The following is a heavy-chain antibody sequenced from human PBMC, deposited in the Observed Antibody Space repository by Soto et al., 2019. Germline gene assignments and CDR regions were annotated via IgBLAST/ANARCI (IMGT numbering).Heavy chain of an antibody. J-gene: IGHJ6*02. CDR1: GFTFSSYA. V-gene: IGHV3-30-3*01. Sequence: QVQLVESGGGVVQPGRSLRLSCAASGFTFSSYAMHWVRQAPGKGLEWVAVISYDGSNKYYADSVKGRFTISRDNSKNTLYLQMNSLRAEDTAVYYCARDLRYSSGWYKVYYYGMDVWGQGTTVTVSS. CDR2: ISYDGSNK. D-gene: IGHD6-19*01. CDR3: ARDLRYSSGWYKVYYYGMDV.